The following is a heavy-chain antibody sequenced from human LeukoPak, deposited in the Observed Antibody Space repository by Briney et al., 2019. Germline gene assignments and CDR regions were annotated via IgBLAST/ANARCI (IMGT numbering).Heavy chain of an antibody. J-gene: IGHJ4*02. D-gene: IGHD1-26*01. CDR1: GFTFSSYA. Sequence: PGGSLRLPCAASGFTFSSYAMHWVRQAPGKGLEWVAVISYDGSNKYYADSVKGRFTISRDNSKNTLYLQMNSLRAEDTAVYYCARETYSGSYFPTFDYWGQGTLVTVSS. CDR3: ARETYSGSYFPTFDY. V-gene: IGHV3-30-3*01. CDR2: ISYDGSNK.